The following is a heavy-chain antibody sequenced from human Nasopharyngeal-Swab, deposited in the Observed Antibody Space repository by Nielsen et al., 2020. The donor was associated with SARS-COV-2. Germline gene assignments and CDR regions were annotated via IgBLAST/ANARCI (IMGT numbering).Heavy chain of an antibody. J-gene: IGHJ4*02. CDR3: AKGSLWELLDY. CDR2: ISGSGGST. D-gene: IGHD1-26*01. Sequence: GESLKISWAASGFTFSSYAMSWVRQAPGKGLEWVSAISGSGGSTYYADSVKGRFTISRDNSKNTLYLQMNSLRAEDTAVYYCAKGSLWELLDYWGQGTLVTVSS. V-gene: IGHV3-23*01. CDR1: GFTFSSYA.